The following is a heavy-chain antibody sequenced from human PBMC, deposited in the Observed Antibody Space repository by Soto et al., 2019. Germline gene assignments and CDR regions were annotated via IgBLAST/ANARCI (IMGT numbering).Heavy chain of an antibody. Sequence: GGSLRLSCSASGFNFSSYGMHWVRQAPGKGLEWVAVISYDGSNKYYADSVKGRFTISRDNSKNTLYLQMNNTRAEDTAVYYCPKDQKTAMLLWFGELPSYGLDYWGQGTLVTVSS. CDR3: PKDQKTAMLLWFGELPSYGLDY. CDR2: ISYDGSNK. V-gene: IGHV3-30*18. CDR1: GFNFSSYG. D-gene: IGHD3-10*01. J-gene: IGHJ4*02.